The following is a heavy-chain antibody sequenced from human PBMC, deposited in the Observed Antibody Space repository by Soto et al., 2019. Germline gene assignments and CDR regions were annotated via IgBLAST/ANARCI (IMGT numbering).Heavy chain of an antibody. CDR1: GASIRGFY. Sequence: SETLSRTFTVSGASIRGFYWSWIRKSAGKVLELIGRIYATGTTDYNPSLKSRVIISVDTSKKQFSLKLRSVTAADTAVYYCVRDGRKTLRDWFDPWGQ. CDR3: VRDGRKTLRDWFDP. J-gene: IGHJ5*02. V-gene: IGHV4-4*07. CDR2: IYATGTT. D-gene: IGHD1-1*01.